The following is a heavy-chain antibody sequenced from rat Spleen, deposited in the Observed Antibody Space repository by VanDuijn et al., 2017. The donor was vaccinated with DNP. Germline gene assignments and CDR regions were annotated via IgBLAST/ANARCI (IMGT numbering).Heavy chain of an antibody. D-gene: IGHD3-8*01. CDR1: EFTFTNYG. Sequence: EVQLVESGGGPVQPGRSLKLSCAASEFTFTNYGMHWVRQAPTEGLEWVASISPSGGNTYCRDSVKGRFTISRDNAKSTLYLQMDSLRSEDTATYYCAASPYYWYFDFWGPGTMVTVSS. CDR3: AASPYYWYFDF. CDR2: ISPSGGNT. J-gene: IGHJ1*01. V-gene: IGHV5-19*01.